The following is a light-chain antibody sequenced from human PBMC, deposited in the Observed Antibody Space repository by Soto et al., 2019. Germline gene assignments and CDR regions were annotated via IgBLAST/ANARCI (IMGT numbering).Light chain of an antibody. V-gene: IGKV3-20*01. J-gene: IGKJ4*01. CDR3: LQYGSSVLT. CDR2: GAS. CDR1: QSVSTNS. Sequence: EIVLTQSPDTLSLSPGERATLSCRASQSVSTNSLAWYQQKRGQAPRPLIYGASSRATGAPDRFSGSGSGTDFTLIISRLEFEDFAVYYCLQYGSSVLTFGGGTKVEIK.